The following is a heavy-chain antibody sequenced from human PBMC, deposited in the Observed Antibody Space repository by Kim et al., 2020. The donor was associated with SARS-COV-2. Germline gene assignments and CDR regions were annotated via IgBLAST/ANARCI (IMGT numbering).Heavy chain of an antibody. D-gene: IGHD2-15*01. V-gene: IGHV3-72*01. J-gene: IGHJ4*02. CDR1: GLTFSDHY. CDR2: SRNKANGYIT. Sequence: GGSLRLSCAVSGLTFSDHYMDWVRQAPGKGLEWVARSRNKANGYITEYAASVKGRFSISRDFSRNSLYLQMSSLETEDTAMYYCTRVVEGSGRNDYWGQGILVTVSS. CDR3: TRVVEGSGRNDY.